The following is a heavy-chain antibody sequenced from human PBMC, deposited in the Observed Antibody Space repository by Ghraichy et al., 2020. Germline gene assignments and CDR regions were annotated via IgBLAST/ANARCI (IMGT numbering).Heavy chain of an antibody. CDR3: AKTSYGGYDFN. CDR1: GFTFDDYT. CDR2: ISYNGDTT. J-gene: IGHJ4*02. Sequence: GESLNISCAASGFTFDDYTMHWVRQGPGKGLEWVSLISYNGDTTYYADSVKGRFTISRDNSKNSLYLQMNSLTTEDSALYYCAKTSYGGYDFNLGQGTLVTVSS. D-gene: IGHD5-12*01. V-gene: IGHV3-43*01.